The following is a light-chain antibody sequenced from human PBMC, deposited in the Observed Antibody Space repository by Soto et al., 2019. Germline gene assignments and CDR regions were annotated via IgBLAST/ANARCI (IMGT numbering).Light chain of an antibody. CDR1: QSISSS. CDR3: QQYNNWPQT. V-gene: IGKV3-15*01. CDR2: GAS. Sequence: EIVLTQSPGTLSLSPGESATLSCRASQSISSSFFAWYQHKPGQAPRLLIYGASTRATGIPARFSGSGSGTEFTLTISSLQSEDFAVYYCQQYNNWPQTFGQGTKVEIK. J-gene: IGKJ1*01.